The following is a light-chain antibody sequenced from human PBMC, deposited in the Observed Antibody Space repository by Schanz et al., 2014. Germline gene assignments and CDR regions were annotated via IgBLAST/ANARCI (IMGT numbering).Light chain of an antibody. Sequence: QLVLTQSPSASASLGASVKLTCTLSSGHSSYAIAWHQQQPEKGPRYLMKLNSDGSHSKGDGIPDRFSGSSSGAERYLTISSLQSEDEAEYYCQTWDTGLKVVFGGGTKLTVL. J-gene: IGLJ2*01. CDR2: LNSDGSH. CDR1: SGHSSYA. V-gene: IGLV4-69*01. CDR3: QTWDTGLKVV.